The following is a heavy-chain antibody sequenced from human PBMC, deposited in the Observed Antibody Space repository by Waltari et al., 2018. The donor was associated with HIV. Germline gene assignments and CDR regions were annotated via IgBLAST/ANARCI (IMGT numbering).Heavy chain of an antibody. J-gene: IGHJ6*02. V-gene: IGHV3-13*01. CDR1: GFTFSYYD. CDR2: IGTAGDT. CDR3: VRICKLNCYYYYGMDV. D-gene: IGHD1-1*01. Sequence: EVQLVESGGGLVQPGGSLRLSCAASGFTFSYYDTHWVRQATGKGLEWVSGIGTAGDTYYPGSVKGRFTISRENAKNSLHLQMNSLRAGDTAVYYCVRICKLNCYYYYGMDVWGQGTTVTVSS.